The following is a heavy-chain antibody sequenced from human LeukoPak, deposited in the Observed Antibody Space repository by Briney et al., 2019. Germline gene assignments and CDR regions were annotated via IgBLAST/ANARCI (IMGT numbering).Heavy chain of an antibody. V-gene: IGHV4-31*01. D-gene: IGHD3-22*01. Sequence: SETLSLTCIVSGGSISSGEYYWSWIRQQPGKGLEWIGYMHNSGSAYYNPSLKSPFTISVDTSKNQFSLNLRSATAADTAVYYCARAYDSSGYHYYYYFDCWGRGALVTVSS. CDR2: MHNSGSA. J-gene: IGHJ4*02. CDR1: GGSISSGEYY. CDR3: ARAYDSSGYHYYYYFDC.